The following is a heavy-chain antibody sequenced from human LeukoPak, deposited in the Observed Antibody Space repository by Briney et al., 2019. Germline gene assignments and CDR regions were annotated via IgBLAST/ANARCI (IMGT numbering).Heavy chain of an antibody. CDR2: ISAGGGTI. CDR1: GFAFSTYT. D-gene: IGHD3-10*01. Sequence: GGSLRLSCAASGFAFSTYTLNWVRHAPRKGLEWHSYISAGGGTIYYADSVKGRFTVSRDNAKNSLYLQLNSLRAEDTAVYYCAREKPWFGDVCIDFWGQGTLVTVSS. J-gene: IGHJ4*02. V-gene: IGHV3-48*01. CDR3: AREKPWFGDVCIDF.